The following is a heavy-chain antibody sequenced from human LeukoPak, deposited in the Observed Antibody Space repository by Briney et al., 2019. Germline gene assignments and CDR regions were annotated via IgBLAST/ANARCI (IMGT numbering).Heavy chain of an antibody. CDR1: GYTFTGYY. V-gene: IGHV1-2*02. J-gene: IGHJ4*02. D-gene: IGHD2-15*01. Sequence: ASVKVSCKASGYTFTGYYMHWVRQAPGQGLEWMGWINPNSGGTNYAQKFQGRVTMTRDTSISTAYMELSRLRSDDTAMYYCARGVVVAATLLFDYWGQGTLVTVSS. CDR2: INPNSGGT. CDR3: ARGVVVAATLLFDY.